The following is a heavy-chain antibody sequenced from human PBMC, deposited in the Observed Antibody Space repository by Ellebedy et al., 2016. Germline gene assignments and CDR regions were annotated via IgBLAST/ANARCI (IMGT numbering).Heavy chain of an antibody. V-gene: IGHV3-21*01. CDR1: GFTFSNAW. D-gene: IGHD2-15*01. CDR3: ARDQGHCSGGSCYTAWFDP. CDR2: ISSSGSYI. J-gene: IGHJ5*02. Sequence: GESLKISCAASGFTFSNAWMNWVRQAPGKGLEWVSSISSSGSYIYYADSVKGRFTISRDNAKNSLYLQMNSLRAEDTAVYYCARDQGHCSGGSCYTAWFDPWGQGTLVTVSS.